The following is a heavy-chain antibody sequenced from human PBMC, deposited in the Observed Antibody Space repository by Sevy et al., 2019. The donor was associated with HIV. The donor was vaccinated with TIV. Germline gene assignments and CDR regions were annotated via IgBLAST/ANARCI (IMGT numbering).Heavy chain of an antibody. V-gene: IGHV7-4-1*02. Sequence: ASVKVSCKASGYTFTSYDMNWVRQAPGEGLEWMGGINTNTGNPTYAQGFTGRFVFSLDTSVSTAYLQISSLKAEDTAVYYCVSDRGINGMDVWGQGTTVTVSS. CDR3: VSDRGINGMDV. CDR2: INTNTGNP. J-gene: IGHJ6*02. CDR1: GYTFTSYD.